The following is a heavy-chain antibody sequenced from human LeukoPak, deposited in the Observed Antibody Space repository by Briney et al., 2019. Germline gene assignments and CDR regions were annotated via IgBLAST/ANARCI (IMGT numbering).Heavy chain of an antibody. D-gene: IGHD6-13*01. Sequence: ASVKVSYKASGYTFTGYYMLWVRQAPGHGLVWVGRINPNSGGTNYAQKFQGRVTMTRDTSISTAYMELSRLRSDDTAVYYCARVRWVAAAGRTPFDYWGQGTLVTVSS. CDR1: GYTFTGYY. J-gene: IGHJ4*02. CDR3: ARVRWVAAAGRTPFDY. V-gene: IGHV1-2*06. CDR2: INPNSGGT.